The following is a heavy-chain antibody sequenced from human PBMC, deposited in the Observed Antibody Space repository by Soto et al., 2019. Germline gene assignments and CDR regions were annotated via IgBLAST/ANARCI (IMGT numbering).Heavy chain of an antibody. Sequence: QLQLQESGPGLVTPSETLSLTCNVSGVSISSSGFYWGWIRQPPGKGLDWVGTISYTGNTFDNPSLKSRVTISVDASKNHFSLKLSSVTAADTAVYYCARQGAGGRAFDVWGQGTMVTVSS. V-gene: IGHV4-39*01. J-gene: IGHJ3*01. D-gene: IGHD3-10*01. CDR2: ISYTGNT. CDR3: ARQGAGGRAFDV. CDR1: GVSISSSGFY.